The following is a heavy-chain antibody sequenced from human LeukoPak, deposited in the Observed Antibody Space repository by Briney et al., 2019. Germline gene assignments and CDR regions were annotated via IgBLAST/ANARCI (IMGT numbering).Heavy chain of an antibody. CDR2: INWNGGST. Sequence: GGSLRLSCAASGFTFDDYGMSWVRQAPGKGLEWVSGINWNGGSTGYADSVKGRFTISRDTAKKSLYLQMNSLRVEDTALYHCVRDEYCSSATCPMDVWGKGTTVTVSS. CDR3: VRDEYCSSATCPMDV. D-gene: IGHD2-2*01. J-gene: IGHJ6*04. V-gene: IGHV3-20*01. CDR1: GFTFDDYG.